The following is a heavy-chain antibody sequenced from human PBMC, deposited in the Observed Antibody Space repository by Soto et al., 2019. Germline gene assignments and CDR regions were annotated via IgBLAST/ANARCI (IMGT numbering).Heavy chain of an antibody. CDR3: ARGHCTSTSCYLVVPTDFGWFDP. J-gene: IGHJ5*02. CDR2: ISGSGSTT. V-gene: IGHV3-48*03. CDR1: GFTFSSYE. Sequence: PVGSLRLSCAASGFTFSSYEMNWVLQAPGKWLEWVSFISGSGSTTYYADSVKGRFTISRDNAKNSLFLQMSSLSPEDTAVYYCARGHCTSTSCYLVVPTDFGWFDPGGQGTLVTVSS. D-gene: IGHD2-2*01.